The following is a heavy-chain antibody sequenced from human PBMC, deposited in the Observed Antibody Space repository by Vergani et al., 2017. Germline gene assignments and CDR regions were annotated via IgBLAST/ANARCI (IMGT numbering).Heavy chain of an antibody. J-gene: IGHJ4*02. Sequence: EVQLLESGGGLVQPGGSLRLSCAASGFTFSSYSMNWVRQAPGKGLEWVSSISSSSSYIYYADSVKGRFTISRDNAKNSLYLQMNSLRAEDTAVYYCAREMRHIVVVTALPFDYWGQGTLVTVSS. CDR2: ISSSSSYI. CDR1: GFTFSSYS. V-gene: IGHV3-21*01. CDR3: AREMRHIVVVTALPFDY. D-gene: IGHD2-21*02.